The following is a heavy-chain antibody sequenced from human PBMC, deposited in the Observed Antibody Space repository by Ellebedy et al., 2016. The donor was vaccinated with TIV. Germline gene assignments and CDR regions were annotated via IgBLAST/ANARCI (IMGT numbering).Heavy chain of an antibody. J-gene: IGHJ6*02. CDR3: VKGAFPVPTVMAV. Sequence: GESLKISCAASGFTTSGMHWVRQAPGKGLEWVAFIRSDGSTKYYADSAKGRFTISRADSKNTLYLQMNSLRVDDTAVYYCVKGAFPVPTVMAVWGQGTTVTVSS. D-gene: IGHD4-17*01. CDR1: GFTTSG. CDR2: IRSDGSTK. V-gene: IGHV3-30*02.